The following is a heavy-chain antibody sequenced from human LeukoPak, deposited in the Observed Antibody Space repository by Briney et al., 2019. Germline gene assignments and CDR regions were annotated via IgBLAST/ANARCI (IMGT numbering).Heavy chain of an antibody. CDR1: GFTFSSYG. Sequence: GGSLRLSCAASGFTFSSYGMHWVRQAPGKGLEWVAVISYDGSNKYYADPVKGRFTISRDNSKNTLYLQMNSLRAEDTAVYYCAKGYDILTGYDWFDPWGQGTLVTVSS. J-gene: IGHJ5*02. CDR3: AKGYDILTGYDWFDP. D-gene: IGHD3-9*01. V-gene: IGHV3-30*18. CDR2: ISYDGSNK.